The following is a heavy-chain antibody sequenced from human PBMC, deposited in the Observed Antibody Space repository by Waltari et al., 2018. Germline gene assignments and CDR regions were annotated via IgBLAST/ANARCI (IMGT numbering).Heavy chain of an antibody. D-gene: IGHD3-9*01. CDR3: VSDLRESRYMNFYDQ. CDR2: ISSRSQYI. V-gene: IGHV3-21*02. J-gene: IGHJ4*02. CDR1: GFIFSVRT. Sequence: EVRLVESGGGLVRPGGSLRLSCATSGFIFSVRTMAWVRQAPGKGLEWVWSISSRSQYIDYAEAVRGRFTISRDNARNSVYLQMDSLRVGDTALYYCVSDLRESRYMNFYDQWGLGTLVTVSS.